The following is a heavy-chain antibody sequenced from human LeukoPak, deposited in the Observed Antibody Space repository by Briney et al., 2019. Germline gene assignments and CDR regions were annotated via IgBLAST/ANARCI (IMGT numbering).Heavy chain of an antibody. CDR3: ARHGYCSSTSCYKN. CDR2: IYYSGST. J-gene: IGHJ4*02. V-gene: IGHV4-39*01. Sequence: PSETLSLTCTVSGGSISSSSYYWGWIRQPPGKGLEWIGSIYYSGSTYYNPSLKSRVTISVDTSKNQFSLKQSSVTAADTAVYYCARHGYCSSTSCYKNWGQGTLVTVSS. CDR1: GGSISSSSYY. D-gene: IGHD2-2*03.